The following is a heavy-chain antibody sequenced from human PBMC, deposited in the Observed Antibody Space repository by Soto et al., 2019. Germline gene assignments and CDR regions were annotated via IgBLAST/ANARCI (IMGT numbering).Heavy chain of an antibody. D-gene: IGHD2-15*01. CDR1: GFTFSSYA. V-gene: IGHV3-23*01. Sequence: EVQLLESGGGLVQPGGSLRLSCAASGFTFSSYAMSWVRQAPGKGLEWVSGISTGDGGTYYADSVKGRFTVSRDNSRNTLYLQMSSLRAEDTALYYCAKGGWWNGYGMDVWGQGTTVTVSS. CDR3: AKGGWWNGYGMDV. J-gene: IGHJ6*02. CDR2: ISTGDGGT.